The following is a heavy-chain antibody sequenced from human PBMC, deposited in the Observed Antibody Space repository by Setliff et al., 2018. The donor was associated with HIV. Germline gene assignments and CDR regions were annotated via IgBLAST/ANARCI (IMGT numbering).Heavy chain of an antibody. D-gene: IGHD6-25*01. J-gene: IGHJ5*02. CDR2: IRNKAKSYTT. V-gene: IGHV3-72*01. CDR3: ARGGYRTDSGYIDSWSDH. Sequence: GGSLRLSCAASGFTFSSYAMHWVRQAPGKGLEWVGRIRNKAKSYTTKYAASVKDRFTISRDDSKNSLYLQMKSLKTEDTAVYFCARGGYRTDSGYIDSWSDHWGQGTLVTVSS. CDR1: GFTFSSYA.